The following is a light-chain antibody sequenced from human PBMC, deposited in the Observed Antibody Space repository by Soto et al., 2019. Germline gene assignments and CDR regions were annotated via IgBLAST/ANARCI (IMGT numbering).Light chain of an antibody. CDR1: SSNIGAGYE. V-gene: IGLV1-40*01. Sequence: QPVLTQPPSVSEAPGQRVTISCTGSSSNIGAGYEAHWYQQVPGTAPKLLISENNNRPSGVPDRFSGSKSGTSASLAISGLQAEAEAEYFCQSYYSSLSGYVFGAGTKVTVL. CDR3: QSYYSSLSGYV. J-gene: IGLJ1*01. CDR2: ENN.